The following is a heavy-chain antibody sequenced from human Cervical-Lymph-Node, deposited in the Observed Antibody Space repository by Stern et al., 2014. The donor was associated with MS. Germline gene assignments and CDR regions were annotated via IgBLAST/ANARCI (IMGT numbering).Heavy chain of an antibody. CDR3: ARDRRGWLAADY. D-gene: IGHD6-19*01. V-gene: IGHV3-48*01. Sequence: EEQLVESGGNLVQPGGSLRLSCTASGFTFSSYSMNWVRQAPGKGLEWVSYISRSSNTSYYADSVKGRFTISRDNANNSLYLQMNSLRADDTAVYYCARDRRGWLAADYWGQGALVTVSS. J-gene: IGHJ4*02. CDR1: GFTFSSYS. CDR2: ISRSSNTS.